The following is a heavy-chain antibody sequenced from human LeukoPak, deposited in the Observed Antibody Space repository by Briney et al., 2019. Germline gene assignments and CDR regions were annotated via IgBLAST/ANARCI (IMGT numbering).Heavy chain of an antibody. Sequence: GGSLRLSCAASGFTFSSYGMHWVRQAPGKGLEWVAVISYDGSNKYYADSVRGRFTISRDNSKNTLYLQMNSLRAEDTAVYYCAKDRHNTYYYDSSGYYPDYWGQGTLVTVSS. V-gene: IGHV3-30*18. CDR1: GFTFSSYG. CDR2: ISYDGSNK. CDR3: AKDRHNTYYYDSSGYYPDY. J-gene: IGHJ4*02. D-gene: IGHD3-22*01.